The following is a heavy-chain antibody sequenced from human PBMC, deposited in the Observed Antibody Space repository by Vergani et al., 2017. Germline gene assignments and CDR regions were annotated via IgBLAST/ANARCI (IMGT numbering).Heavy chain of an antibody. Sequence: QVQLVQSGAEVKKPGASVKVSCKASGYTFTSYYMHLVRQAPGQGLEWMGIINPSGGSTSYAQKFQGRVTMTRDTSTGTVYMELSSLRSEDTAVYYCARGGGIAAAYYYYGMDVWGQGTTVTVSS. CDR2: INPSGGST. J-gene: IGHJ6*02. CDR1: GYTFTSYY. V-gene: IGHV1-46*03. CDR3: ARGGGIAAAYYYYGMDV. D-gene: IGHD6-13*01.